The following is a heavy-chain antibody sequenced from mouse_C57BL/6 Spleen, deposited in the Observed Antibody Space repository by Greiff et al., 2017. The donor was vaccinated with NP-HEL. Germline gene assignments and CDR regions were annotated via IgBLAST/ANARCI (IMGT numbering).Heavy chain of an antibody. D-gene: IGHD2-3*01. CDR2: IDPSDSYT. CDR3: ARRGDGPY. J-gene: IGHJ3*01. Sequence: QVQLKQPGAELVKPGASVKLSCKASGYTFTSYWMQWVKQRPGQGLEWIGEIDPSDSYTNYNQKFKGKATLTVDTSSSTAYMHLSSVTSEDSAVYYCARRGDGPYWGKGTLVTVSA. CDR1: GYTFTSYW. V-gene: IGHV1-50*01.